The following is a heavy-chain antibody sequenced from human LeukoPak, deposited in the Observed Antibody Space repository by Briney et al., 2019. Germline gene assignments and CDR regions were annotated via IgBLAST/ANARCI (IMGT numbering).Heavy chain of an antibody. Sequence: SVKVSCKASGGTFSSYAISWVRQAPGQGLEWMGGIIPIFGTANYAQKFQGRVTITADEPTSTAYMELSSLRSEDTAVYYCAILDYYDSSGYYYFDYWGQGTLVTVSS. CDR1: GGTFSSYA. J-gene: IGHJ4*02. CDR3: AILDYYDSSGYYYFDY. V-gene: IGHV1-69*13. CDR2: IIPIFGTA. D-gene: IGHD3-22*01.